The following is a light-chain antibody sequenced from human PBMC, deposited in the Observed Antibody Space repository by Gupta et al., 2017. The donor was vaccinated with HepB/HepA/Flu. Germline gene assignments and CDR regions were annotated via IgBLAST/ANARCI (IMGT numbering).Light chain of an antibody. Sequence: QSALTQPASVSGPPGQSLTISCPGTSSDVGGYNYVSWYQQHPGKAPKLMICDVSNRPSGVSNRFSGSKSGNTASLTISGLQAEEEADYYCSSYTSSSTLVFGGGTKLTVL. J-gene: IGLJ3*02. CDR1: SSDVGGYNY. V-gene: IGLV2-14*03. CDR3: SSYTSSSTLV. CDR2: DVS.